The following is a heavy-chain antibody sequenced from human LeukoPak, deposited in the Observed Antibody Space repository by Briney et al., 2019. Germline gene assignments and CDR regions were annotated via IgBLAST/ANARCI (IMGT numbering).Heavy chain of an antibody. V-gene: IGHV3-33*06. CDR1: GFTFSSYW. D-gene: IGHD3-10*01. CDR3: AKDVTYYGSGSYYDYYFDY. J-gene: IGHJ4*02. Sequence: GGSLRLSCAASGFTFSSYWMSWVRQAPGKGLEWVAVIWYDGSNKYYADSVKGRFTISRDNSKNTLYLQMNSLRAEDTAVYYCAKDVTYYGSGSYYDYYFDYWGQGTLVTVSS. CDR2: IWYDGSNK.